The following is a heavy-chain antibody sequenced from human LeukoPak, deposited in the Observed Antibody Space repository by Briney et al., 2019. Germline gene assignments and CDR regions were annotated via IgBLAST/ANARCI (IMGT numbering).Heavy chain of an antibody. CDR1: GFTFRSYD. CDR3: ARGRRPDAFDS. Sequence: PGGSLSLSCAASGFTFRSYDMYWVRQAPGKGVEWVSYISSGGSTTHYGASVKGRFTISTDNAKNSLYLQMNSLRAEDTAVYYCARGRRPDAFDSWGQGTRVTVSS. CDR2: ISSGGSTT. J-gene: IGHJ3*02. V-gene: IGHV3-48*03.